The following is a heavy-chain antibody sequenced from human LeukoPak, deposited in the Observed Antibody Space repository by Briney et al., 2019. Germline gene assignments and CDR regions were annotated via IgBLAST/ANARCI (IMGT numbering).Heavy chain of an antibody. CDR1: GFTFSSYS. J-gene: IGHJ4*02. D-gene: IGHD2-2*01. CDR3: ARSYCSSTSCYGWFDY. Sequence: AGGSLRLSCAASGFTFSSYSMNWVRQAPGKGLEWVSSISSSNSYIYYADSVKGRFTISRDNAKNTLYLQMNSLRAEDTAVYYCARSYCSSTSCYGWFDYWGQGTLVTVSS. CDR2: ISSSNSYI. V-gene: IGHV3-21*01.